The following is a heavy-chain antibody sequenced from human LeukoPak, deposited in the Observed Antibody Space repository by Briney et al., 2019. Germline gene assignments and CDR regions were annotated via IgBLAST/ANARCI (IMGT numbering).Heavy chain of an antibody. CDR1: GFTFSSYA. D-gene: IGHD6-19*01. CDR3: ARVGSGWYSLDY. V-gene: IGHV3-23*01. J-gene: IGHJ4*02. CDR2: ISGSGGST. Sequence: PGGSLRLSCAASGFTFSSYAMSWVRQAPGKGLEWVSAISGSGGSTYYADSVKGRFTISRDNAKNSLYLQMNSLRAEDTAVYYCARVGSGWYSLDYWGQGTLVTVSS.